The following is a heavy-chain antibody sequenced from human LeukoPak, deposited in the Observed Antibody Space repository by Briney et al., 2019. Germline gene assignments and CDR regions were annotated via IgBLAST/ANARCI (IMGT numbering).Heavy chain of an antibody. CDR1: GYTFTGYY. D-gene: IGHD3-10*01. V-gene: IGHV1-2*06. Sequence: ASVKVSCKASGYTFTGYYMHWVRQAPGQGLEWMGRINPNSGGTNYAQKFQGRVTMTRDTSISTAYMELSRLRSDDTAVYYCARDYGSGSYRIDYWGQGTLVIVSS. CDR3: ARDYGSGSYRIDY. J-gene: IGHJ4*02. CDR2: INPNSGGT.